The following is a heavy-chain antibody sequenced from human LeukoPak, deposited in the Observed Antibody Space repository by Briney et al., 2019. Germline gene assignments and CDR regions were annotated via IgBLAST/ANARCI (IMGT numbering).Heavy chain of an antibody. CDR1: GFTFSTYA. Sequence: PGGSLILSCSASGFTFSTYAMHWVRQAPGKGLEYVSAISCNGGRTYYADSVKGRFTISRDNSKNTLYLQMSSLRAEDTAVYYCVKDLPSGGGVDYWGQGTLVTVSS. CDR3: VKDLPSGGGVDY. CDR2: ISCNGGRT. J-gene: IGHJ4*02. D-gene: IGHD3-10*01. V-gene: IGHV3-64D*06.